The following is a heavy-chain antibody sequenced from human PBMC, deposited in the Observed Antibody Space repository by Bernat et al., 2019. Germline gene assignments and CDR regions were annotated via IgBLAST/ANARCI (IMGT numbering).Heavy chain of an antibody. CDR2: IKEDGREK. J-gene: IGHJ2*01. V-gene: IGHV3-7*03. CDR1: GFTFSSYW. Sequence: EVPLVESGGGLVQPGGSLRLSCAASGFTFSSYWMSWVRQAPGKGLEWVADIKEDGREKHYVDSVKGRFTISRDNAKNSLHLQMNSLRVKDTAVYYCAREDLTRYLDLWGRGTLVTVSS. CDR3: AREDLTRYLDL.